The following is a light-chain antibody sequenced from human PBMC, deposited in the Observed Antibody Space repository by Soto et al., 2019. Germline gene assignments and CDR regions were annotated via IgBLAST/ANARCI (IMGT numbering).Light chain of an antibody. CDR3: QKQDSDPRT. Sequence: DFQMNQSPSSLSASLGDRVTITCRTSQYISRYLNCFQQKPGKAPKLLIYAASSLQSGVPSTFSGSGSGTDFTLTISSLQPEDVATYYCQKQDSDPRTFGQRTNVDI. J-gene: IGKJ1*01. CDR1: QYISRY. V-gene: IGKV1-39*01. CDR2: AAS.